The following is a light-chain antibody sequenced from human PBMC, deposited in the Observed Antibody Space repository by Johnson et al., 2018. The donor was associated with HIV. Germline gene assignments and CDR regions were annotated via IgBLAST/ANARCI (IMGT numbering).Light chain of an antibody. CDR1: SSNIGNNY. V-gene: IGLV1-51*02. CDR3: GPWDSSLSAHV. Sequence: QSVLTQPPSVSAAPGQKVTISCSGSSSNIGNNYVSWYQQLPGTAPKLIIYENNKRPSGIPDRFAGSKSGTSATMGITGLQTGDEADYYCGPWDSSLSAHVFGTGTKVSVL. CDR2: ENN. J-gene: IGLJ1*01.